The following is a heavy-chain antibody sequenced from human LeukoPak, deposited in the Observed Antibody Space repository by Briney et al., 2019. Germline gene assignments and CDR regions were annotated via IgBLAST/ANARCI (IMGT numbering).Heavy chain of an antibody. V-gene: IGHV3-30*01. CDR1: GFIFSNYA. CDR3: ASTPNGVAAIYFDY. CDR2: ISYDGSNK. D-gene: IGHD2-15*01. J-gene: IGHJ4*02. Sequence: GGSLRLSCAASGFIFSNYAMHWVRQAPGKGLEWVAVISYDGSNKYYADSVKGRFTISRDNAKYTLYLQMNSLRAGDTAVYYCASTPNGVAAIYFDYWGQGTLVTVSS.